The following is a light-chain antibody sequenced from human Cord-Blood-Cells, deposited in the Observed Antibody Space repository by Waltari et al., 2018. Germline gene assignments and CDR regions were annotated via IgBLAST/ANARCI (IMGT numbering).Light chain of an antibody. CDR1: QRVGSY. CDR3: QQRNNWLRIT. CDR2: DAS. J-gene: IGKJ5*01. Sequence: EIVLTQSPATLSLSPGERATPPCRASQRVGSYLAWYKQKPGQAPRLLIYDASNRATGIPARFSGSGSGTDFTLTISSREPEDFAVYYCQQRNNWLRITFDQGTRLEIK. V-gene: IGKV3-11*01.